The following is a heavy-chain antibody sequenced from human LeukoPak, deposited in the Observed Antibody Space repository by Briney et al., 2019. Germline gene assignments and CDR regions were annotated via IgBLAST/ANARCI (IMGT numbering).Heavy chain of an antibody. J-gene: IGHJ6*02. D-gene: IGHD6-19*01. V-gene: IGHV3-21*01. CDR1: GFTFSSYS. Sequence: PGGSLRLSCAASGFTFSSYSMNWVRQAPGKGLEWVSSISSSSYIYYADSVKGRFTISRDNAKNSLYLQMNSLRAEDTAVYYCARDGGRWLSPHYYYGMDVWGQGTTATVSS. CDR3: ARDGGRWLSPHYYYGMDV. CDR2: ISSSSYI.